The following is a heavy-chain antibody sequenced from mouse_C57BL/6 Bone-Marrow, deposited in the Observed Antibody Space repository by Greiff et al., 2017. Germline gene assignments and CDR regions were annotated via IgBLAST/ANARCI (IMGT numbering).Heavy chain of an antibody. CDR3: ASTPWFAY. CDR2: ISSGSSTI. CDR1: GFTFSDYG. J-gene: IGHJ3*01. Sequence: EVQLVESGGGLVKPGGSLKLSCAASGFTFSDYGLHWVRLAPEKGLEWVAYISSGSSTIYYADTVMGRFTISRDNAKNTLFLQMTSLRSEDTAMYYCASTPWFAYWGQGTLVTVSA. V-gene: IGHV5-17*01.